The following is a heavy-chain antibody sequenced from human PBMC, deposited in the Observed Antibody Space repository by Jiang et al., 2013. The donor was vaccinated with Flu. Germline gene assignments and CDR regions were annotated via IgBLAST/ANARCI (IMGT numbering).Heavy chain of an antibody. J-gene: IGHJ4*02. V-gene: IGHV1-3*01. CDR1: GFTLTAYA. D-gene: IGHD2-15*01. CDR2: INAGNGYT. CDR3: ARAGSGPIMVVTSTLYY. Sequence: KNPGASVKVSCRTSGFTLTAYAMHWVRQVPGQRLEWMGSINAGNGYTRYSQNLQGRVTITRDTSATTAYMVLNSLKSEDTAVYYCARAGSGPIMVVTSTLYYWGQGTLLTVSS.